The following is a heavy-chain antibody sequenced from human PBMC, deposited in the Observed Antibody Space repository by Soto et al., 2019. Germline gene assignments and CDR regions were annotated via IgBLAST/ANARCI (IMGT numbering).Heavy chain of an antibody. D-gene: IGHD2-15*01. J-gene: IGHJ4*02. CDR3: ASERGYCSGGSCPDFDY. CDR2: INPSGGST. V-gene: IGHV1-46*01. CDR1: GYTFTSYY. Sequence: ASVKVSCKPSGYTFTSYYMHWLRQAPGQGLEWMGIINPSGGSTSYAQKFQGRVTMTRDTSTSTVYMELRSLRSEDTAVYYCASERGYCSGGSCPDFDYWRQGTLVTVSS.